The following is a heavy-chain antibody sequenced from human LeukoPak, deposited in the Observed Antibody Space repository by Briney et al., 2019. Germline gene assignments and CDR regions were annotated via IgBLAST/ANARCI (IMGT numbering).Heavy chain of an antibody. D-gene: IGHD3-22*01. V-gene: IGHV1-69*05. Sequence: EASVKVSCKASRGTFSSSGISWVRQAPGQGLEWMGGVIAIFGRVKYGQKFQGRATITTDESTSTAYMELSSLTSEDTGVYYCARGELGDSSGFSFFDYWGQGTLVTVSS. CDR1: RGTFSSSG. CDR3: ARGELGDSSGFSFFDY. J-gene: IGHJ4*02. CDR2: VIAIFGRV.